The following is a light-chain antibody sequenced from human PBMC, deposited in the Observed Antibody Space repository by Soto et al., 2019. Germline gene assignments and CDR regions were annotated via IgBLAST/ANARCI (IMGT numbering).Light chain of an antibody. CDR2: VGTGGIVG. CDR1: SGYSNYK. J-gene: IGLJ2*01. Sequence: QTVVTQPPSASASLGASVTLTCTLSSGYSNYKVDWYQQRPGKGPRFVMRVGTGGIVGSKGDGIPDRFSVLGSGLNRYLTIKNIQEEDESDYHCGADHGSGSNFGGVFGGGTKLNVL. V-gene: IGLV9-49*01. CDR3: GADHGSGSNFGGV.